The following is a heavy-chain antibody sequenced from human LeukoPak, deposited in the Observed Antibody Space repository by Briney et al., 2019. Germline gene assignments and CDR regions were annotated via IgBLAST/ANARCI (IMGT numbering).Heavy chain of an antibody. CDR1: RFTFSSYA. V-gene: IGHV3-23*01. CDR3: AKGNYYDSSGRGAFDY. J-gene: IGHJ4*02. Sequence: PGGSLRLSCAASRFTFSSYAMSWVRQAPGKGLEWVSAISGSGGRTYYANSVKGRFTIARDNSKNTLYLQMNSLRAENTAVYYCAKGNYYDSSGRGAFDYWGQGTLVTVSS. CDR2: ISGSGGRT. D-gene: IGHD3-22*01.